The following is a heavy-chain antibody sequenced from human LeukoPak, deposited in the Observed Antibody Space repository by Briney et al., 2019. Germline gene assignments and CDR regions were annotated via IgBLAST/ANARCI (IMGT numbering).Heavy chain of an antibody. J-gene: IGHJ6*02. V-gene: IGHV3-7*03. CDR1: GFPFSTYW. Sequence: GGSLRLSCAASGFPFSTYWMTWVRQAPGKGLEWVANIKQDESEKYHVDSVKGRFTISRDNAKSSLFLRMNSLRVEDTAVYYCVRAMDVWGQGTTVTVSS. CDR3: VRAMDV. CDR2: IKQDESEK.